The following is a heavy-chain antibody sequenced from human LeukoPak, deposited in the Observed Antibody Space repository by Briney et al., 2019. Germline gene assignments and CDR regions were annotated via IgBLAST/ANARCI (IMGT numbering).Heavy chain of an antibody. D-gene: IGHD6-6*01. CDR3: VKDPHSGSGAYYSYYYMDV. CDR2: ISASGGSS. J-gene: IGHJ6*03. V-gene: IGHV3-23*01. Sequence: PGGSLRLSCAASGFIFNYYAMSWVRQAPGKGLEWVSTISASGGSSYYADSVKGRFTISRGNSKNTLYLQIYSLRAEDTAVYYCVKDPHSGSGAYYSYYYMDVWGKGTTVTVSS. CDR1: GFIFNYYA.